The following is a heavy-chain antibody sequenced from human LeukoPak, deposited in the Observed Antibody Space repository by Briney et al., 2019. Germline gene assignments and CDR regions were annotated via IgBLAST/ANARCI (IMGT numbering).Heavy chain of an antibody. CDR2: IWYDGSSK. CDR3: ARARSLGIVATSFDY. V-gene: IGHV3-33*01. J-gene: IGHJ4*02. D-gene: IGHD5-12*01. Sequence: GGSLRLSCAASGFTFSSYGMHWVRQAPGKGLEWVAVIWYDGSSKYYADSVKGRFTISRDNSKNTLYLQMNSLRAEDTAVCYCARARSLGIVATSFDYWGQGTLVTVSS. CDR1: GFTFSSYG.